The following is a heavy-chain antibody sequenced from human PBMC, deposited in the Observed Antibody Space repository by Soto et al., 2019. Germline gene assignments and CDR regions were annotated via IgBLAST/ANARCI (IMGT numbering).Heavy chain of an antibody. V-gene: IGHV1-69*04. CDR3: ARDRVEYSGYEYFDY. J-gene: IGHJ4*02. CDR1: GGTFSSYT. Sequence: SVKVSCKASGGTFSSYTISWVRQAPGQGLEWMGRIIPILGIANYAQKFQGRVTITADKSTSTAYMELSSLRSEDTAVYYCARDRVEYSGYEYFDYWGQGTLVTVSS. CDR2: IIPILGIA. D-gene: IGHD5-12*01.